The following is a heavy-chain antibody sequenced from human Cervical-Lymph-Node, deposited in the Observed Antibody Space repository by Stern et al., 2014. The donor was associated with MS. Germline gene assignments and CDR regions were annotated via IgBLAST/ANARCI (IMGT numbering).Heavy chain of an antibody. D-gene: IGHD1-1*01. J-gene: IGHJ6*02. CDR2: IYYSANT. CDR1: GGSFNSGNYY. CDR3: ARGGGSSYYFGMDV. Sequence: QVQLVESGPGLVKPSQTLSLTCAVSGGSFNSGNYYWSWIRQLPGKGLEWIGYIYYSANTDYSPSLKSRVTISGDTSKNQFSLKLNSVTAADTAVYYCARGGGSSYYFGMDVWGQGTTVTVSS. V-gene: IGHV4-31*02.